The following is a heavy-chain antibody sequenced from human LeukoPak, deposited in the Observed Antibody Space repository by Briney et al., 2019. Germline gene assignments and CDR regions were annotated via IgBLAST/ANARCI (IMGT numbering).Heavy chain of an antibody. J-gene: IGHJ4*02. V-gene: IGHV4-34*01. Sequence: SETLSLTCAVYGGSFSGYYWSWIRQPPGKGLEWIGENNHSGSTYYNPSLKSRVTISVDTSKNQFSLKLSSVTAADTAVYYCARTRGYSSGWYLYYFDYWGQGTLVTVSS. CDR3: ARTRGYSSGWYLYYFDY. CDR2: NNHSGST. D-gene: IGHD6-19*01. CDR1: GGSFSGYY.